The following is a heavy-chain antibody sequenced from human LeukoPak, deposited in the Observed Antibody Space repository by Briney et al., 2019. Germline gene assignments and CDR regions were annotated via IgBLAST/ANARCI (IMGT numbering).Heavy chain of an antibody. Sequence: GRSLRLSCATSGFTFSTYTMHWVRQAPGKGLEWVAVISYVGNNEYYADSVKGRFTISRDNSKNTLYLQVNSLRAEDTAVYYCARESVAGTFDYWGQGALVTVSS. J-gene: IGHJ4*02. CDR2: ISYVGNNE. CDR3: ARESVAGTFDY. CDR1: GFTFSTYT. D-gene: IGHD6-19*01. V-gene: IGHV3-30*04.